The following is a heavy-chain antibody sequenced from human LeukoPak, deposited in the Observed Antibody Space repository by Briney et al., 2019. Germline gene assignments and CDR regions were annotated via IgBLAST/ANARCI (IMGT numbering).Heavy chain of an antibody. Sequence: VKGRFTISRDNAKNSLYLQMNSLRAEDTAVYYCARDKMAAAGTFADYWGQGTLVTVSS. V-gene: IGHV3-11*06. D-gene: IGHD6-13*01. J-gene: IGHJ4*02. CDR3: ARDKMAAAGTFADY.